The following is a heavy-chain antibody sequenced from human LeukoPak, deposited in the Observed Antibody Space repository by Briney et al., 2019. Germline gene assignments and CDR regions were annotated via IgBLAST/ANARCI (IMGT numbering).Heavy chain of an antibody. D-gene: IGHD3-16*01. CDR3: ARTMHYDYVWGSSTDAFDI. V-gene: IGHV1-18*03. CDR2: ISAYNGST. Sequence: ASVKVSCKASGYTFTSYGISWVRQAPGQGLEWMGWISAYNGSTNYAQKLQGRVTMTTDTSTSTAYMELRSLRSDDMAVYYCARTMHYDYVWGSSTDAFDIWGQGTMVTVSS. J-gene: IGHJ3*02. CDR1: GYTFTSYG.